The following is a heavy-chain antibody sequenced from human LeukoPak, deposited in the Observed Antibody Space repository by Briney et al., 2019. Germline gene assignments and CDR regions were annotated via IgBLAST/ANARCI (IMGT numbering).Heavy chain of an antibody. J-gene: IGHJ4*02. CDR3: AALWFGEGVY. CDR2: ISSSSSSI. V-gene: IGHV3-21*01. Sequence: GGSLRLSCAASGFTFRSYNFHWVRQAPGKGLEWVSFISSSSSSIYYADSAKGRFTISRDNANNSLYLQMNSLRAEDTAVYYCAALWFGEGVYWGQGTLVTVSS. D-gene: IGHD3-10*01. CDR1: GFTFRSYN.